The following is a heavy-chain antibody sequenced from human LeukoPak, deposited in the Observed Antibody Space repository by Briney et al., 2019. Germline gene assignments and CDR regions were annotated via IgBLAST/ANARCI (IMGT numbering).Heavy chain of an antibody. Sequence: ASVKVSCKASGYTFTSYGISWVRQAPGQGLEWLGWISTYDDNIKYAQSLQGRLTLTIDTSTSTAYMELRSLTSDDTAVYYCARETYSNILTGTDYWGRGTLVTVSS. D-gene: IGHD3-9*01. CDR3: ARETYSNILTGTDY. CDR2: ISTYDDNI. J-gene: IGHJ4*02. CDR1: GYTFTSYG. V-gene: IGHV1-18*01.